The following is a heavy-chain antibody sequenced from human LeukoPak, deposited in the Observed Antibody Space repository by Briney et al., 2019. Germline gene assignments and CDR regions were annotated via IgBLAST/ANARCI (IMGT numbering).Heavy chain of an antibody. CDR1: GFTFSTYA. Sequence: PGGSLRLSAAASGFTFSTYAMSWVRHPPGKVLEGVAVISTSGDRTYYADSVKGWFTISRDNSKNTLYLQMNSLKTEDTAVYYCTTDWSDSSGLFDIWGQGTMVTVSS. V-gene: IGHV3-23*01. CDR3: TTDWSDSSGLFDI. CDR2: ISTSGDRT. D-gene: IGHD3-22*01. J-gene: IGHJ3*02.